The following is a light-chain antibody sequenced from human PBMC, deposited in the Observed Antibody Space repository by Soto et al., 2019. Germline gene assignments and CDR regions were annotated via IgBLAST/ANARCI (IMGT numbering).Light chain of an antibody. CDR2: DAS. CDR3: QQYNSYSPQIT. Sequence: DIQMTQSPSTLSASVGDRVTLTCRASQSISSWLAWYQQKPGKAPKLLIYDASSLESGVPSRFSGSGSGTEFTLTISSLQPDDFATYYCQQYNSYSPQITFGGGTKVDIK. CDR1: QSISSW. J-gene: IGKJ4*01. V-gene: IGKV1-5*01.